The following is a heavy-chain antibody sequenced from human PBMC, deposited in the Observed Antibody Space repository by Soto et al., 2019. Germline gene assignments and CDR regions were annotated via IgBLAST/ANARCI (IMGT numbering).Heavy chain of an antibody. V-gene: IGHV4-4*07. D-gene: IGHD6-13*01. CDR3: ARQTTYISSWFYY. J-gene: IGHJ5*01. Sequence: QVQLQESGPGLVKPSETLSLTCTVSGGSISNYYWTWIRQPAGKGLEWIGRIYTTGSTNYNPSLKSRLTMSVATSNNRFSLNLNSVTAADAALYYCARQTTYISSWFYYWGHGTLVTVSS. CDR2: IYTTGST. CDR1: GGSISNYY.